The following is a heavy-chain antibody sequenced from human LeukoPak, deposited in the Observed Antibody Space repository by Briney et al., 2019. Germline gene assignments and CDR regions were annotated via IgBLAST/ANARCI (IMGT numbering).Heavy chain of an antibody. Sequence: GGSLRLSCAASGFTFSSYWMSWVRQAPGKGLEWVANIKQDGSEKYYVDSVKGRFTISRDNAKNSLYLQMNGLRAEDTAVYYCARDSSGWFPSWFDPWGQGTLVTVSS. CDR1: GFTFSSYW. V-gene: IGHV3-7*01. J-gene: IGHJ5*02. CDR3: ARDSSGWFPSWFDP. CDR2: IKQDGSEK. D-gene: IGHD6-19*01.